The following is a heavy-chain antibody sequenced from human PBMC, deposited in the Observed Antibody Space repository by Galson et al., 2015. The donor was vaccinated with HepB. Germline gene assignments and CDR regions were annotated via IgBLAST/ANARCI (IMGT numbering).Heavy chain of an antibody. J-gene: IGHJ5*02. CDR2: IIPIFGTA. D-gene: IGHD6-13*01. CDR3: ASPHSSSWSQNYGWFDP. V-gene: IGHV1-69*06. Sequence: SVKVSCKASGGTFSSYAISWVRQAPGQGLEWMGGIIPIFGTANYAQKFQGRVTITADKSTSTAYMELSSLRSEDTAVYYCASPHSSSWSQNYGWFDPWGQGTLVTVSS. CDR1: GGTFSSYA.